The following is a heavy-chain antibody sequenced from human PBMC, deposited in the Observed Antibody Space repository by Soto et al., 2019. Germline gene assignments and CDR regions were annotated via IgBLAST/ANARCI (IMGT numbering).Heavy chain of an antibody. J-gene: IGHJ2*01. Sequence: EVQLVESGGGLVQPGGSLRLSCAASGFTFSSYSMNWVRQAPGEGLEWVSYISSSSSTIYYADSVKGRFTISRDNAKNSLYLQMNSLRAEDTAVYYCARGPYYYASSGPWGYFDLWGRGTLVTVSS. V-gene: IGHV3-48*01. CDR1: GFTFSSYS. D-gene: IGHD3-22*01. CDR3: ARGPYYYASSGPWGYFDL. CDR2: ISSSSSTI.